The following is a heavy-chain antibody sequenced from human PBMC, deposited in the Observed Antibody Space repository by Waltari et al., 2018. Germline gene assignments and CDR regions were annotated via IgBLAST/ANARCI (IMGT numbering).Heavy chain of an antibody. CDR3: ASGSEGVVVAASPLYY. V-gene: IGHV4-39*01. D-gene: IGHD2-15*01. CDR1: GGSISSSSYY. CDR2: IYYSGIT. J-gene: IGHJ4*02. Sequence: QLQLQESGPGLVKHSETLYLTRTVSGGSISSSSYYWGWIRQPPGKGLEWIGSIYYSGITYYNPSLKSRVTISVDTSKNQFSLKLSSVTAADTAVYYCASGSEGVVVAASPLYYWGQGTLVTVSS.